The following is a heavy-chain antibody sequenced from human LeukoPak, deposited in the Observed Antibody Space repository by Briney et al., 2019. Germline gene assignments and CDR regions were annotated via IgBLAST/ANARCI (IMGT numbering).Heavy chain of an antibody. J-gene: IGHJ5*01. D-gene: IGHD3-9*01. CDR2: IYRAGTTK. Sequence: GGSLRLSCAASGFTFSSYSMNWVRQAPGKGLEWVSGIYRAGTTKYYADSVRGRFTISRDNARDMLYLQMDSLRADDTAVYFCVKDLTPSDGRWEFDSWGQGTLVTVA. V-gene: IGHV3-23*03. CDR3: VKDLTPSDGRWEFDS. CDR1: GFTFSSYS.